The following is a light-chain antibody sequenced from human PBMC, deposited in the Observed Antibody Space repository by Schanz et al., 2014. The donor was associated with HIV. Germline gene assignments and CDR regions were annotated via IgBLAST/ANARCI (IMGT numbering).Light chain of an antibody. CDR3: QQSYSATPYT. CDR2: ATS. CDR1: QIISTY. J-gene: IGKJ2*01. V-gene: IGKV1-39*01. Sequence: DIQMTQSPSSLSASVGDRVTITCRASQIISTYLNWYQQKPGKAPKLLIYATSLLHTGVPSRFSGSGSGTHFTLTITSLQFDDFATYYCQQSYSATPYTFGQGTRLEIK.